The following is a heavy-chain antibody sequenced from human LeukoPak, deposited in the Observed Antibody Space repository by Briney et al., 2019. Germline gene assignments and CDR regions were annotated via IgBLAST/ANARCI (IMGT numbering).Heavy chain of an antibody. CDR1: GFAFNTYA. CDR3: ARGDSSLDALDY. V-gene: IGHV3-30*19. Sequence: SGGSLRLSCAASGFAFNTYAMHWVRQAPGKGLEWVAVISYDGSNKYYADSVKGRFTISRDNSKNTLYLQMNSLRAEDTAVYYCARGDSSLDALDYWGQGTLVTVSS. J-gene: IGHJ4*02. CDR2: ISYDGSNK. D-gene: IGHD6-19*01.